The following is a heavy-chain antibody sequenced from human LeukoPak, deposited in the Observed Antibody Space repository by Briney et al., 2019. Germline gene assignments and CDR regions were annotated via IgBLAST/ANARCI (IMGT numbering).Heavy chain of an antibody. CDR1: GFTFSDYE. V-gene: IGHV3-66*02. Sequence: GGSLRLSCAASGFTFSDYEINWVRQAPGKGLEWVSVFYSGGSTYYADSVKGRFTISRDNSKNTLNLQMNSLRAEDTAVYYCVKDRTGTYTLDYWGQGTLVTVSP. CDR3: VKDRTGTYTLDY. J-gene: IGHJ4*02. CDR2: FYSGGST. D-gene: IGHD3-10*01.